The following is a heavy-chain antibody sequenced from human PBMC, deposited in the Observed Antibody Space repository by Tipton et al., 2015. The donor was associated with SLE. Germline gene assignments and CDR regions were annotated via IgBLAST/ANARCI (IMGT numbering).Heavy chain of an antibody. J-gene: IGHJ3*02. V-gene: IGHV4-59*01. CDR2: IYYSGST. Sequence: TLSLTCTVSGGSIGSFYWSWIRQPPGKGLEWIGYIYYSGSTNYNPSLKSRVTISVDTSKNQFSLKLSSVTAADTAVYYCARGEMDVFDMWGQGTVVSVSS. CDR1: GGSIGSFY. CDR3: ARGEMDVFDM. D-gene: IGHD5-24*01.